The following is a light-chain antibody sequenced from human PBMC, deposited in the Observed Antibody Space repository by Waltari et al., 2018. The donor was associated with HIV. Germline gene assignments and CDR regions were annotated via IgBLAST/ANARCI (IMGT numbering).Light chain of an antibody. CDR2: LERDGQY. J-gene: IGLJ2*01. Sequence: PILAQSSSVSASLGSSVTITCTLKAGYQPSVLAWHHQQPGGAPRFLMKLERDGQYNKGSGLPHRFSGSSFGGDRYLTISSLQAADEADYYCETWDENMRAFGGGTRLTV. CDR1: AGYQPSV. CDR3: ETWDENMRA. V-gene: IGLV4-60*03.